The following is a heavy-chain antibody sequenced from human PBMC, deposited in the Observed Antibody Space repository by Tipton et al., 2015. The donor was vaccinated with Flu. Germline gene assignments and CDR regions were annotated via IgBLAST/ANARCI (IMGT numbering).Heavy chain of an antibody. Sequence: CAASGLSVSSNYMSWVRQAPGKGLEWVSVIYSGGSTYYVDSVKGRFTISRHNFKNTLYLQMNSLRPEDTAVYYCARDCGGSCYGYSYGMDVWGQGTTVTVSS. D-gene: IGHD2-15*01. J-gene: IGHJ6*02. CDR2: IYSGGST. CDR3: ARDCGGSCYGYSYGMDV. CDR1: GLSVSSNY. V-gene: IGHV3-53*04.